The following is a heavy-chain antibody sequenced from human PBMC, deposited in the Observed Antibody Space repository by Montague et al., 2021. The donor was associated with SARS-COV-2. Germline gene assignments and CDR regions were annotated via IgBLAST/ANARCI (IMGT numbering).Heavy chain of an antibody. CDR1: GGSITGYF. CDR3: ARVPFSSSWYYLDY. V-gene: IGHV4-59*12. D-gene: IGHD6-13*01. J-gene: IGHJ4*02. CDR2: MHYSGST. Sequence: SETLSLTCTISGGSITGYFWTWIRQPRGKGLEWLGHMHYSGSTKYNPSLESRVTMSIDTSESQFSLHLRSVTAADTGVYYCARVPFSSSWYYLDYWGQGTLVTVSS.